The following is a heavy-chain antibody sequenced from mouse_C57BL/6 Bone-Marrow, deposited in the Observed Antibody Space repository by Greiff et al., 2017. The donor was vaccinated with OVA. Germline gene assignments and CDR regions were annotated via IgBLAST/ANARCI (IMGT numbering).Heavy chain of an antibody. V-gene: IGHV5-17*01. CDR3: ARPYYGVYYCGFAY. CDR2: ISSGSSTI. Sequence: EVKLVEPGGGLVKPGGSLKLSCAASGFTFSDYGMHWVRQAPEKGLEWLAYISSGSSTIYYADTVKGRFTIARDNAYNTLFLQVTSLTSEDTAMYYCARPYYGVYYCGFAYWGQGTLVTVSA. J-gene: IGHJ3*01. D-gene: IGHD1-1*01. CDR1: GFTFSDYG.